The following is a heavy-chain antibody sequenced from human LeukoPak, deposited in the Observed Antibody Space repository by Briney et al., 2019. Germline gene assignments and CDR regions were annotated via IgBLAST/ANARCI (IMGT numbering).Heavy chain of an antibody. CDR1: GDSISSYY. J-gene: IGHJ4*02. CDR3: ARDYYGGNPGYYLEY. D-gene: IGHD4-23*01. V-gene: IGHV4-59*01. CDR2: IYYSGST. Sequence: PSETLSLTCTVSGDSISSYYWSWIRQPPGKGLEWIGYIYYSGSTNYNPSLKSRVTMSVDTSKNQFSLKLSSVTAADTAVYYCARDYYGGNPGYYLEYWGQGTLVTVSS.